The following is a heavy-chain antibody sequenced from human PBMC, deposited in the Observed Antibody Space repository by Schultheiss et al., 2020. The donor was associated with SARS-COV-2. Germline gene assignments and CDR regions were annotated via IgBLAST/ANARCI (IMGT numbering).Heavy chain of an antibody. CDR2: IWYDGSNK. CDR3: ARVGYSSGWTRALFDY. D-gene: IGHD6-19*01. V-gene: IGHV3-30*19. J-gene: IGHJ4*02. CDR1: GFTFSSYG. Sequence: GGSLRLSCAASGFTFSSYGMHWVRQAPGKGLEWVAVIWYDGSNKYYADSVKGRFTISRDNSKNTLYLQMNSLRAEDTAVYYCARVGYSSGWTRALFDYWGQGTLVTVSS.